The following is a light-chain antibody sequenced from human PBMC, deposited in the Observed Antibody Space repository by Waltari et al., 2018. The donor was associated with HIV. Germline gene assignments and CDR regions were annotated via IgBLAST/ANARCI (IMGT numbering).Light chain of an antibody. V-gene: IGLV2-14*03. J-gene: IGLJ1*01. Sequence: QSALSPPPSVSGSPAQSITIPRTGPSNDVGGYNYVSLYQQYPGKPPKLIIYDVTNRPSGVSNRFSGSKSGNTASLTISGLQAEDEADYYCCSYTSSITGRVFGTGTKVTVL. CDR2: DVT. CDR1: SNDVGGYNY. CDR3: CSYTSSITGRV.